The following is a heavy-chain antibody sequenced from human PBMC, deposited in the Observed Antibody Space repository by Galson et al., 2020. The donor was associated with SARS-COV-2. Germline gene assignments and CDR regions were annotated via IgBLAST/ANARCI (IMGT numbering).Heavy chain of an antibody. CDR2: INHRGST. CDR3: ARGAEERRIIVVVPYYYSYMDV. Sequence: SETLSLTCAVYGGSFRTYYWTWLRQSPEKGLEWLEEINHRGSTNYHPSLKRRVAISVDASKNQFSLSLSSVTAADTAVYYCARGAEERRIIVVVPYYYSYMDVWGSGTTVAVSS. J-gene: IGHJ6*03. CDR1: GGSFRTYY. V-gene: IGHV4-34*01. D-gene: IGHD2-15*01.